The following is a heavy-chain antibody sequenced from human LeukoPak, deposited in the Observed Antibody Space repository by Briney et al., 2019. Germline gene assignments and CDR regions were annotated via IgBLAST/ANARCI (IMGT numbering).Heavy chain of an antibody. J-gene: IGHJ4*02. CDR2: VYYDGSS. CDR3: ARQSPTVPLDY. V-gene: IGHV4-59*01. CDR1: GGSISSYY. Sequence: SETLSLTCTVSGGSISSYYWSWIRQPPGKGLEWIGHVYYDGSSNYNPSLKSRVTTSVDTSRNQFSLKLNSMTAADTAVYYCARQSPTVPLDYWGQGTLVTVSS. D-gene: IGHD4-11*01.